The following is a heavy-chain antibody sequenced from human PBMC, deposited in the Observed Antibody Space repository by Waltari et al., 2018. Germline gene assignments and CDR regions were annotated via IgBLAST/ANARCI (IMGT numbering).Heavy chain of an antibody. D-gene: IGHD3-10*01. V-gene: IGHV3-23*04. CDR1: VFTFSSYA. CDR2: ISGSGVGT. Sequence: EVQLEESGGGLVQPGGALRLSCAASVFTFSSYALCWVRQAPGKGLEWVAGISGSGVGTYYAESVKCRFNISREKSRNTLDLQMNSLRAEDTAVYYCAKGGGYFGSGTYYKNNWFDPWGQGTRVTVSS. J-gene: IGHJ5*02. CDR3: AKGGGYFGSGTYYKNNWFDP.